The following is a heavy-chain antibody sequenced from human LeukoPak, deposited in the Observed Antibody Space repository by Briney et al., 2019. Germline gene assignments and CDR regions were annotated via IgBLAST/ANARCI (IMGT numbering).Heavy chain of an antibody. D-gene: IGHD3-9*01. CDR2: IYTSGST. CDR1: GGSISSYY. J-gene: IGHJ5*02. Sequence: SETLSLTCTVSGGSISSYYWSWIRQPAGKGLEWVGRIYTSGSTNYNPSLKSGVTMSVDTSKNQFSLKLSSVTAADTAVYYCARAGDYDILTGPSYNWFDPWGQGTLVTVSS. V-gene: IGHV4-4*07. CDR3: ARAGDYDILTGPSYNWFDP.